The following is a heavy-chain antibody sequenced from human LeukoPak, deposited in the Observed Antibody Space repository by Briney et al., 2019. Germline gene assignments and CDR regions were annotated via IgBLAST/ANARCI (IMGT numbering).Heavy chain of an antibody. J-gene: IGHJ5*02. CDR1: GGSISSFY. V-gene: IGHV4-59*08. Sequence: SETLSLTCTVSGGSISSFYWSWIRQPPGMGLEWIGYSHGNGDTNYNPSLKSRVTISVDASKNQCSLKLTSVTAADTAVYYCARHRAYDSGTYYRWFDPWGPGTLVTVSS. CDR2: SHGNGDT. D-gene: IGHD3-22*01. CDR3: ARHRAYDSGTYYRWFDP.